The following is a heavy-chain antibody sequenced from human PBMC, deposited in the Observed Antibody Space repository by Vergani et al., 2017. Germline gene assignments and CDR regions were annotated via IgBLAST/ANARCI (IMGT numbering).Heavy chain of an antibody. CDR1: GFTFSDHY. CDR3: ARLGYCSSTTCRQAFDI. J-gene: IGHJ3*02. Sequence: EVQLVESGGGLVQPGGSLRLSCAASGFTFSDHYMDWVRQAPGKGLEWVGRTRNKANSYTTEYAASVKGRVTISRDDSKNSLYLQMNSLKIEDTAVYYFARLGYCSSTTCRQAFDIWGQGTMVTVSS. CDR2: TRNKANSYTT. V-gene: IGHV3-72*01. D-gene: IGHD2-2*01.